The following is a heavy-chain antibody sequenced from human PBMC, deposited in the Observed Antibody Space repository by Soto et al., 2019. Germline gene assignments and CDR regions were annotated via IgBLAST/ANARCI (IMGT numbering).Heavy chain of an antibody. D-gene: IGHD3-10*01. CDR2: ISGSGGST. CDR3: AKDSGLVRFWFDP. CDR1: GFTFSSYA. Sequence: EVQLLESGGGLVQPGGSLRLSCAASGFTFSSYAMSWVRQAPGKGLEWVSAISGSGGSTYYADSVKGRFTISRDNSKNPLYLQMHSLRAEDTAVYYCAKDSGLVRFWFDPWGQGTLVTVSS. J-gene: IGHJ5*02. V-gene: IGHV3-23*01.